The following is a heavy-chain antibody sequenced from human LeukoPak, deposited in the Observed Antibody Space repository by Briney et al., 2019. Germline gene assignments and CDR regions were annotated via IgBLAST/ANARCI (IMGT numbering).Heavy chain of an antibody. D-gene: IGHD3-10*01. CDR3: AKDFGSGSYTPPNWFDP. V-gene: IGHV3-30*18. J-gene: IGHJ5*02. CDR1: GFTFSSCG. Sequence: PGGSLRLSCAASGFTFSSCGMHWVRQAPGKGLEWVAVISYDGSNKYYADSVKGRFAISRDNSKNTLYLQMNSLRAEDTAVYYCAKDFGSGSYTPPNWFDPWGQGTLVTVSS. CDR2: ISYDGSNK.